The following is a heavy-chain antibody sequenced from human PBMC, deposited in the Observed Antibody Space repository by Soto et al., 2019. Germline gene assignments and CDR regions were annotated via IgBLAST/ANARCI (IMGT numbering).Heavy chain of an antibody. Sequence: SVQVSFQASRGTFSIYASSCVRQSPSQWLEWRGGIIPIFSRAGGEPKFEGRVTITVDESTSTAYMALSSQRSEETAVYYCASKYPPEAATAPYYYGMEVWGQGTTVTVSS. V-gene: IGHV1-69*13. D-gene: IGHD2-15*01. J-gene: IGHJ6*02. CDR1: RGTFSIYA. CDR3: ASKYPPEAATAPYYYGMEV. CDR2: IIPIFSRA.